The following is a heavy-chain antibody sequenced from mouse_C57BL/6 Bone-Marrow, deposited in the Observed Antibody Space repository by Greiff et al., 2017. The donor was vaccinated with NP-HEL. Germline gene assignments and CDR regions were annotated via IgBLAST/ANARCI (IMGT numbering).Heavy chain of an antibody. CDR2: IDPSDSYT. J-gene: IGHJ4*01. Sequence: VKLQQPGAELVKPGASVKLSCKASGYTFTSYWMQWVKQRPGQGLEWIGEIDPSDSYTNYNQKFKGKATLTVDTSSSTAYMQLSSLTSEDSAVYYCASGYYDPLYAMDYWGQGTSVTVSS. CDR3: ASGYYDPLYAMDY. D-gene: IGHD2-3*01. V-gene: IGHV1-50*01. CDR1: GYTFTSYW.